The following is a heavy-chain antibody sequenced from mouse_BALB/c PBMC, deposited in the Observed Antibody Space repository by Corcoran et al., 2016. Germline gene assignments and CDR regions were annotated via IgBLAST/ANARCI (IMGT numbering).Heavy chain of an antibody. D-gene: IGHD2-4*01. CDR2: IYPYNGGT. J-gene: IGHJ4*01. CDR3: ASVYDYDGAMDY. Sequence: EVQLQQSGPELVKPGASVKISCKASGYTFTDYNMHWVKQSHGKSLEWIGYIYPYNGGTGYNQKFKSKATLTVDNSSSTAYMELRSLTSEDSAVYFCASVYDYDGAMDYWGQGTSVTVSS. CDR1: GYTFTDYN. V-gene: IGHV1S29*02.